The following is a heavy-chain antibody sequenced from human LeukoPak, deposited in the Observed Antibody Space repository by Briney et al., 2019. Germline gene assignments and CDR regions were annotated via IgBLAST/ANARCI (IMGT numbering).Heavy chain of an antibody. V-gene: IGHV3-43*02. J-gene: IGHJ4*02. CDR2: ISGDGVST. CDR1: GLPIADFA. Sequence: PGGSLRLSCVASGLPIADFAMHWVRQAPGKGLEWVSLISGDGVSTFYTDSVRGRFSISRGNTKNSLYPEMNSLRTEDTAMYYCAKESGKFDYWGQGTLVAVSS. CDR3: AKESGKFDY.